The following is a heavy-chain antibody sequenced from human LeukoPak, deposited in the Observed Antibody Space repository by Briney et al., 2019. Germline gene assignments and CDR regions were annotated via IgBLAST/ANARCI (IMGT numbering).Heavy chain of an antibody. CDR2: IDPSDSYT. D-gene: IGHD3-10*01. Sequence: GESLKISCKGSGYSITSYWISWVRQMPGKGLEWMGRIDPSDSYTNYSPSFQGHVTISADKSISTAYLQWSSLKASDTAMYYCARHGPYGSGSYYDYGMDVWGKGTTVTVSS. J-gene: IGHJ6*04. CDR1: GYSITSYW. V-gene: IGHV5-10-1*01. CDR3: ARHGPYGSGSYYDYGMDV.